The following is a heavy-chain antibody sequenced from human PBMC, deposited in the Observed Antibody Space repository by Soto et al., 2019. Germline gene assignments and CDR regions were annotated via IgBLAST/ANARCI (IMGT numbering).Heavy chain of an antibody. CDR1: GFTFSSYS. V-gene: IGHV3-21*01. D-gene: IGHD3-22*01. Sequence: GVSLRISGAASGFTFSSYSMNWVRQAPGKGREWVSSISSSSSYIYYADSVKGRFTISRDNAKNSLYLQMNSLRAEDTAVYYCARVSNTYYYDSSGYSLGPDDYWGQGTLVTVSS. CDR2: ISSSSSYI. J-gene: IGHJ4*02. CDR3: ARVSNTYYYDSSGYSLGPDDY.